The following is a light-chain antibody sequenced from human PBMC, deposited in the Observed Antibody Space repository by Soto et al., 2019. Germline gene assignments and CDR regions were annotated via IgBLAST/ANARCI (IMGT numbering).Light chain of an antibody. J-gene: IGKJ2*01. Sequence: EIVLTQSPGTLSLSPGEGATLSCRASQSVSSTYLAWYQQKPGQAPRLLIYSASRRASGIPDRFSGSGSGTDFTLTINRLETEDFAEYYCQQYSGPGMYTFGQGTKLEIK. CDR3: QQYSGPGMYT. V-gene: IGKV3-20*01. CDR2: SAS. CDR1: QSVSSTY.